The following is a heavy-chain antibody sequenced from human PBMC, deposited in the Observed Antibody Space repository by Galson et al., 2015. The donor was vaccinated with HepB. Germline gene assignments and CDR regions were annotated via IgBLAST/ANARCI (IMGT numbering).Heavy chain of an antibody. CDR3: AREGPRNYEGYYYYGMDV. CDR2: ISSSSSTI. Sequence: SLRLSCAASGFTFSSYSMNWVRQAPGKGLEWVSYISSSSSTIYYADSVKGRFTISRDNAKNSLYLQMNSLRDEDTAVYYCAREGPRNYEGYYYYGMDVWGQGTTVTVSS. D-gene: IGHD1-7*01. CDR1: GFTFSSYS. J-gene: IGHJ6*02. V-gene: IGHV3-48*02.